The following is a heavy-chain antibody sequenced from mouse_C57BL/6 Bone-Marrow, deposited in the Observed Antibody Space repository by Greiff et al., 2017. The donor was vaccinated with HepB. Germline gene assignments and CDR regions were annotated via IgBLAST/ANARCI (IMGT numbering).Heavy chain of an antibody. D-gene: IGHD1-1*01. Sequence: VQLQESGAELARPGASVKMSCKASGYTFTSYTMHWVKQRPGQGLEWIGYINPSSGYTKYNQKFKDKATLTADKSSSTAYMQLSSLTSEDSAVYYCTLLRRAYWGQGTLVTVSA. V-gene: IGHV1-4*01. CDR2: INPSSGYT. J-gene: IGHJ3*01. CDR3: TLLRRAY. CDR1: GYTFTSYT.